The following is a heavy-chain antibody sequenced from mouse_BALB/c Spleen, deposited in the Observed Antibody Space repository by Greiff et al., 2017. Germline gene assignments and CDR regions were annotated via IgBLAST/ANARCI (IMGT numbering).Heavy chain of an antibody. J-gene: IGHJ2*01. CDR2: ISSGSSTI. CDR3: ARWMGLDY. V-gene: IGHV5-17*02. Sequence: EVNVVESGGGLVQPGGSRKLSCAASGFTFSSFGMHWVRQAPEKGLEWVAYISSGSSTIYYADTVKGRFTISRDNPKNTLFLQMTSLRSEDTAMYYCARWMGLDYRGQGTTLTVSS. D-gene: IGHD2-3*01. CDR1: GFTFSSFG.